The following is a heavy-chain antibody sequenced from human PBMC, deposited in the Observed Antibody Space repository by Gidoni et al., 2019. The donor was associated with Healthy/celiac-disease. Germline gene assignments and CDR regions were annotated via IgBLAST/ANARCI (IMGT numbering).Heavy chain of an antibody. V-gene: IGHV4-34*01. CDR1: GGSFSGYY. Sequence: QVQLQQWGAGRLKPSETLSPTCAVYGGSFSGYYWSLIRQPPGKGLEWIGEINHSGSTNYNPSLKSRVTISVDTSKNQFSLKLSSVTAADTAVYYCARVGLGVVVVRRRYFDLWGRGTLVTVSS. CDR2: INHSGST. CDR3: ARVGLGVVVVRRRYFDL. D-gene: IGHD3-22*01. J-gene: IGHJ2*01.